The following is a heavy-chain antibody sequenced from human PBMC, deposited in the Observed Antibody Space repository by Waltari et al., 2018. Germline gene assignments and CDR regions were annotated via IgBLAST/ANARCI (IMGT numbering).Heavy chain of an antibody. CDR1: GFTFSSYG. Sequence: QVQLVESGGGVVQPGRSLRLSCAASGFTFSSYGMHWVRPAPGKGREWVAVIWYDGSNKYYADSVKGRFTISRDNPKNTLYLQMNSLRAEDTAMYYCAKARYDFWSGYYDPYGMDVWGQGTTVTVSS. D-gene: IGHD3-3*01. V-gene: IGHV3-30*18. CDR2: IWYDGSNK. CDR3: AKARYDFWSGYYDPYGMDV. J-gene: IGHJ6*02.